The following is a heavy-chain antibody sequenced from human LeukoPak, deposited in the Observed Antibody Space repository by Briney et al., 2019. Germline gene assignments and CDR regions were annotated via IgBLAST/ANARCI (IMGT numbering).Heavy chain of an antibody. Sequence: GGSLRLSCAVSGFPFSTFWMSWVRQAPGKGLEWVSYISSSSSTIYYADSVKGRFTISRDNAKNSLHLQMNTLRAEDTAVYYCARDRHKYNYDSGGYPPYWGQGTLVTVSS. D-gene: IGHD3-22*01. V-gene: IGHV3-48*01. CDR2: ISSSSSTI. J-gene: IGHJ4*02. CDR1: GFPFSTFW. CDR3: ARDRHKYNYDSGGYPPY.